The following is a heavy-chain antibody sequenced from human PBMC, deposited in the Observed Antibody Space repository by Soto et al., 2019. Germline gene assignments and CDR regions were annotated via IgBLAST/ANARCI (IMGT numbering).Heavy chain of an antibody. J-gene: IGHJ4*02. V-gene: IGHV1-18*01. CDR1: GYTFTSYG. D-gene: IGHD6-13*01. Sequence: ASVKVSCKASGYTFTSYGISWVRQAPGQGLEWMGWISAYSGSTNYAQKLQGRVTMTTDTSTSTAYMELRSLRSDDTAVYYCARSIAAAVDFDYWGQGTLVTVSS. CDR3: ARSIAAAVDFDY. CDR2: ISAYSGST.